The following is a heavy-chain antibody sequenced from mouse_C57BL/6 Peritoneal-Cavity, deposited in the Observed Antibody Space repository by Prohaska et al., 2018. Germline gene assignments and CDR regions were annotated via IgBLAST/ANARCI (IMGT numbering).Heavy chain of an antibody. CDR2: INPYNGGT. CDR1: GYTFTDYY. D-gene: IGHD1-1*01. Sequence: EVQLQQSGPVLVKPGASVKMSCKASGYTFTDYYMNWVKQSHGKSLEWIGVINPYNGGTSYNQKFKGKATLTVDKSSSTAYIELNSLTSEDSAVYYCASYYGSSHFDYWVQGTTLTVSS. CDR3: ASYYGSSHFDY. J-gene: IGHJ2*01. V-gene: IGHV1-19*01.